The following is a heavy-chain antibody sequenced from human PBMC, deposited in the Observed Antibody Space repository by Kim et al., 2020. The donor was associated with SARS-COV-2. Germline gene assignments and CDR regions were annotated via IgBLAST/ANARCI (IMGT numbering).Heavy chain of an antibody. Sequence: GESLKISCKGSGYSFTSYWISWVRQMPGKGLEWMGRIDPSDSYTNYSPSFQGHVTISADKSISTAYLQWSSLKASDTAMYYCARPETGYYDSSGETGGMDVWGQGTTVTVSS. D-gene: IGHD3-22*01. CDR2: IDPSDSYT. V-gene: IGHV5-10-1*01. CDR1: GYSFTSYW. J-gene: IGHJ6*02. CDR3: ARPETGYYDSSGETGGMDV.